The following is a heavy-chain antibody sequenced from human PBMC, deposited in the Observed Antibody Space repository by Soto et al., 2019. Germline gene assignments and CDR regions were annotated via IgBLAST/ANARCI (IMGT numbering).Heavy chain of an antibody. V-gene: IGHV6-1*01. D-gene: IGHD2-15*01. CDR3: AREKGVVVVVAATRYYYYMDV. CDR2: TYYRSKWYN. CDR1: GDSVSSNSAA. Sequence: QVQLQQSGPGLVKPSQTLSLTCAISGDSVSSNSAAWNWIRQCPSRGLEWLGRTYYRSKWYNDYAVSVKSRITINPNTSKNQFALQLNSVTPEDTAVYYCAREKGVVVVVAATRYYYYMDVWGKGTTVTVSS. J-gene: IGHJ6*03.